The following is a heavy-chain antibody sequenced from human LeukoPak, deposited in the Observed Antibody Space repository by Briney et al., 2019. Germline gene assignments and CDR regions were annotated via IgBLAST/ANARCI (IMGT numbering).Heavy chain of an antibody. CDR2: ISSSGSII. D-gene: IGHD5-18*01. CDR1: GFTFSSYE. V-gene: IGHV3-48*03. Sequence: PGGSLRLSCAASGFTFSSYEMNWVRQAPGKGLEWVSYISSSGSIIYYADSVKGRLTISRDNAKNSVYLQMNSLRAEDTAVYYCARDRNNYGYYFYGMDVWGQGTTVTVSS. CDR3: ARDRNNYGYYFYGMDV. J-gene: IGHJ6*02.